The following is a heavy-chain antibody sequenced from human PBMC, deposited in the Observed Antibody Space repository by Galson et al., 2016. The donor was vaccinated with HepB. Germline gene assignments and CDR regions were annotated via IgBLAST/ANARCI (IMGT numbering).Heavy chain of an antibody. CDR3: ARGSYRFDP. CDR2: IIGGNGNT. J-gene: IGHJ5*02. Sequence: QSGAEVKKPGASVKVSCKASGYTFTRNTMHWVRQAPGQGLEWMGWIIGGNGNTEYSQKFQGRVAITMNTSASTVYIDLHSLTSEDTAVYYCARGSYRFDPWGQGTLVTVSS. CDR1: GYTFTRNT. V-gene: IGHV1-3*01.